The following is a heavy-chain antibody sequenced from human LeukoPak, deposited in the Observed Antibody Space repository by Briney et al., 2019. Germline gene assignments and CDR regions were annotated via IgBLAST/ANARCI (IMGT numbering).Heavy chain of an antibody. D-gene: IGHD6-25*01. V-gene: IGHV3-30*04. Sequence: GGSLRLSCVVSGFPFSSYVMHWVRQAPGKGLEWVAIISYDGSNEYYGDSVKGRFTISRDNSKNTLYLQMNSLRAEDTAVYYCATDSRYFDSWGQGNMVTVSS. CDR1: GFPFSSYV. CDR2: ISYDGSNE. CDR3: ATDSRYFDS. J-gene: IGHJ4*02.